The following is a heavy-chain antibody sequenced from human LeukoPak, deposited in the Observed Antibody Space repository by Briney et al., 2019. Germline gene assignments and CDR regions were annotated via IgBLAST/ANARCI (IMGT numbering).Heavy chain of an antibody. Sequence: PGGSLRLSCTASGFIFSTHGLHWVRQAPGKGLEWVALIRYDGSNTYYADSVKGRFTISRDNSKNTVYLQLNSLRAEDTALYFCARGFGSISYYYMDVWGKGTTVTISS. CDR3: ARGFGSISYYYMDV. J-gene: IGHJ6*03. V-gene: IGHV3-30*02. CDR1: GFIFSTHG. CDR2: IRYDGSNT. D-gene: IGHD3-10*01.